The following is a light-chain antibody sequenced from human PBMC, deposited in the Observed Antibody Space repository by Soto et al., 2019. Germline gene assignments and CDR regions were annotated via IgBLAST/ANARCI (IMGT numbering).Light chain of an antibody. CDR2: EDD. CDR3: YSTDSRGNVRV. CDR1: ALPKKY. V-gene: IGLV3-10*01. Sequence: SYELTQPPSVSVSPGQTARITCSGDALPKKYAYWYQLKSGQAPVMVIYEDDKRPSEIPERFSASSLGTMATLTIRGAQVEDDADYYCYSTDSRGNVRVFGGGTKLTVL. J-gene: IGLJ3*02.